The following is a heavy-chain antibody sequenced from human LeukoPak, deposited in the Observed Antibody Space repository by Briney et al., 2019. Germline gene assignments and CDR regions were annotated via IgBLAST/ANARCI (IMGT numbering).Heavy chain of an antibody. CDR1: GYTFTSYG. CDR3: ARGGPKYYGSGIFDY. J-gene: IGHJ4*02. Sequence: ASVKVSCKASGYTFTSYGISWVRQAPGQGLEWMGWISAYNGNTNYAQKFQGRVTITADESTSTAYMELSSLRSEDTAVYYCARGGPKYYGSGIFDYWGQGTLVTVSS. D-gene: IGHD3-10*01. CDR2: ISAYNGNT. V-gene: IGHV1-18*01.